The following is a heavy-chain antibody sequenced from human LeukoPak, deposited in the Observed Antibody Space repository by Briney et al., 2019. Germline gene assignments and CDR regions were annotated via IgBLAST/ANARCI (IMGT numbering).Heavy chain of an antibody. CDR3: ARSLAVAGTPFDY. J-gene: IGHJ4*02. Sequence: PSETLSLTCTVSGGSISSYYWSWIRQPPGKGLEWIGYIYYSGSTNYNPSLKSRVTISVDTSKNQFSLKLSSVTAADTAVYYCARSLAVAGTPFDYWGQGILVTVSS. CDR2: IYYSGST. D-gene: IGHD6-19*01. CDR1: GGSISSYY. V-gene: IGHV4-59*01.